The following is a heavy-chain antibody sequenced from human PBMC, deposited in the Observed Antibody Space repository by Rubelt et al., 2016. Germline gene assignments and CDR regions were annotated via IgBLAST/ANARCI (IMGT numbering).Heavy chain of an antibody. CDR1: GFSLSNARMG. Sequence: QVTLKESGPVLVKPTETLTLTYTVSGFSLSNARMGVSWIRQPPGKALEWLAHIFSNDEKSYSTSLKSRLTISKETSKSQVVLTMTNMGPVDTATYYCARGDCSGGSCYSNWGQGTLVTVSS. CDR2: IFSNDEK. D-gene: IGHD2-15*01. J-gene: IGHJ4*02. V-gene: IGHV2-26*01. CDR3: ARGDCSGGSCYSN.